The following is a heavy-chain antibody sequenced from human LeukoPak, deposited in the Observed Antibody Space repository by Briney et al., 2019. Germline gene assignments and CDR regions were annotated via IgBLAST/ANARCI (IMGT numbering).Heavy chain of an antibody. D-gene: IGHD6-6*01. CDR1: GGSISTYY. CDR3: AREYSSSSGKNAFDV. J-gene: IGHJ3*01. Sequence: PSETLSLTCTVSGGSISTYYWSLIRQPAGKGLEWIGRIYASGNTSYNPSLKGRVTMSLDTSKNQFSLRLTPVTAADTAVYYCAREYSSSSGKNAFDVWGQGTMVTVSS. CDR2: IYASGNT. V-gene: IGHV4-4*07.